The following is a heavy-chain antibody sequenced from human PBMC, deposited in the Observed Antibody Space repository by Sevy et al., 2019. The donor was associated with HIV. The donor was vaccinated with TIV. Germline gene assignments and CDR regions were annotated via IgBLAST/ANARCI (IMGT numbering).Heavy chain of an antibody. CDR1: GGSVSRYY. CDR3: ARESKRGWFDP. V-gene: IGHV4-59*02. J-gene: IGHJ5*02. CDR2: IYYSGST. Sequence: SETLSLTCTVSGGSVSRYYWSWIRQPPGKGLEWIGYIYYSGSTNYNPSLKSRVTISVDTSKNQFSLKLSSVTAADTAVYYCARESKRGWFDPWGQGTLVTVSS.